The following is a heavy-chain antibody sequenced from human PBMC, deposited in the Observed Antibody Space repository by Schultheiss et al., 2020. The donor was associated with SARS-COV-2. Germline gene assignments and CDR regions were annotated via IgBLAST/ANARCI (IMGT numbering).Heavy chain of an antibody. J-gene: IGHJ4*02. D-gene: IGHD2-2*01. V-gene: IGHV4-61*09. CDR3: ARDLLWVPGAMGFDY. CDR1: GGSISSSSYY. Sequence: SETLSLTCTVSGGSISSSSYYWSWIRQPAGKGLEWIGEINHSGSTNYNPSLKSRVTISVDTSKNQFSLKLRSVTAADTAVYYCARDLLWVPGAMGFDYWGQGALVTVSS. CDR2: INHSGST.